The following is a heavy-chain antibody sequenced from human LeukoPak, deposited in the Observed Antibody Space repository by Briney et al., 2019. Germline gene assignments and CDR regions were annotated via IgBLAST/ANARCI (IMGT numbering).Heavy chain of an antibody. CDR2: IYHSGST. Sequence: SQTLSLTCAVSGGSISSGGYSWSWIRQPPGKGLEWNGYIYHSGSTYYNPSLKSRVTISVDRSKNQFSLKLSSVTAADTAVYYCARASVPFKYYFDYWGQGTLVTVSS. J-gene: IGHJ4*02. D-gene: IGHD2/OR15-2a*01. CDR1: GGSISSGGYS. CDR3: ARASVPFKYYFDY. V-gene: IGHV4-30-2*01.